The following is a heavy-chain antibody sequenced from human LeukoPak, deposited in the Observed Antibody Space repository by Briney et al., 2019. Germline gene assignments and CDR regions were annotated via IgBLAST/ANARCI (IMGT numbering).Heavy chain of an antibody. V-gene: IGHV4-39*07. CDR3: ARCFDFWSVNWFDP. CDR1: GGSISSSSYY. D-gene: IGHD3-3*01. Sequence: YPSETLSLTCTVSGGSISSSSYYWGWIRQPPGKGLEWIGEINHSGSTNYNPSLKSRVTISVDTSKNQFSLKLSSVTAADTAVYYCARCFDFWSVNWFDPWGQGTLVTVSS. CDR2: INHSGST. J-gene: IGHJ5*02.